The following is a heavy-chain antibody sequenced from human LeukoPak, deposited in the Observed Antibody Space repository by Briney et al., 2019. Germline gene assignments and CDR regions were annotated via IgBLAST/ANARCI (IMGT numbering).Heavy chain of an antibody. Sequence: SETLSLTCGVSGGSISNTNWWTWVRQPPGKGLEWIGEVNLQGSTNYNPSLKSRVTISVDTSKNQFSLKLSSVTAADTAVYYCARANPLGYCSGGSCLDAFDIWGQGTMVTVSS. V-gene: IGHV4-4*02. CDR3: ARANPLGYCSGGSCLDAFDI. D-gene: IGHD2-15*01. CDR1: GGSISNTNW. CDR2: VNLQGST. J-gene: IGHJ3*02.